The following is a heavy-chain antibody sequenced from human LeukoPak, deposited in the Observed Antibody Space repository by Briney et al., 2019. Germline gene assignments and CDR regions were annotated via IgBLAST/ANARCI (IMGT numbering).Heavy chain of an antibody. CDR2: ISGSGGST. Sequence: SGGSLRLSCAASGFTFSSYAMGWVRQAPGKGLEWVSAISGSGGSTYYADSVKGRFTISRDNSKNTLYLQMNSLRAEDTAVYYCARRIVAAGGYFDSWGQGILVIVSS. J-gene: IGHJ4*02. CDR1: GFTFSSYA. CDR3: ARRIVAAGGYFDS. V-gene: IGHV3-23*01. D-gene: IGHD5-12*01.